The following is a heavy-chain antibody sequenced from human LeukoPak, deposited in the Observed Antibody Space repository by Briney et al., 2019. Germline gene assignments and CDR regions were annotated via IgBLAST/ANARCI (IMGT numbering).Heavy chain of an antibody. CDR1: GYTFTSYA. CDR3: ARDGRGIARWGAEDFDY. D-gene: IGHD1-26*01. Sequence: ASVKVSCKASGYTFTSYAISWVRQAPGQGLEWMGRIIPILGIANYAQKFQGRVTITADKSTSTAYMELSSLRSEDTAVYYCARDGRGIARWGAEDFDYWGQGTLVTVPS. J-gene: IGHJ4*02. CDR2: IIPILGIA. V-gene: IGHV1-69*04.